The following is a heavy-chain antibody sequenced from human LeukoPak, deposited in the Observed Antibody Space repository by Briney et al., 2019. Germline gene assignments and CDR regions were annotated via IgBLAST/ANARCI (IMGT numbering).Heavy chain of an antibody. CDR3: ARAYRGYCGGGSCHLLWGLFNY. D-gene: IGHD2-15*01. CDR1: GGSFSGYY. V-gene: IGHV4-34*01. CDR2: INHSGST. Sequence: SETLSLTCAVYGGSFSGYYWSWLRQPPGKGLEWIGEINHSGSTNYNPSLTSRVTISVDTSKNQFSLKLSSVTAADTAVYYCARAYRGYCGGGSCHLLWGLFNYWGQGTLVTVSS. J-gene: IGHJ4*02.